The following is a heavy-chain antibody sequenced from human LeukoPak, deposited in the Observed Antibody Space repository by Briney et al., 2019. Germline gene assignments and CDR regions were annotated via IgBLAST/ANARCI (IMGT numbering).Heavy chain of an antibody. V-gene: IGHV4-59*12. CDR2: VYYTGST. CDR3: ARSWSGSVTAADI. CDR1: GGSISTYY. J-gene: IGHJ3*02. D-gene: IGHD3-3*01. Sequence: SETLSLTCTVSGGSISTYYWNWLRQPPGKGLEWLGYVYYTGSTNYNPSLKSRVTMSVDTSKNQFSLKLTSVTAADTAMYYCARSWSGSVTAADIWGQGTMVTVS.